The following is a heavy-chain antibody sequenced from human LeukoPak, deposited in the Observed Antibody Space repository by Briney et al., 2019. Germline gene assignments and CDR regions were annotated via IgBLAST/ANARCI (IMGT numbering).Heavy chain of an antibody. J-gene: IGHJ4*02. CDR3: ARGEYHQDGIGYNRFDN. CDR2: ISAASRGI. Sequence: GGSLRLSCAASGFTFSTYSMSWVRQAPGQGLEWISHISAASRGIYYADTVKGRFTISRDNAENSVFLQMRSLRPEDTAVYYCARGEYHQDGIGYNRFDNWGQGALVTVSS. CDR1: GFTFSTYS. D-gene: IGHD5-24*01. V-gene: IGHV3-48*01.